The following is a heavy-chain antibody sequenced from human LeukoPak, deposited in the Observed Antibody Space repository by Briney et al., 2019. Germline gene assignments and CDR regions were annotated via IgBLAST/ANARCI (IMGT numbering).Heavy chain of an antibody. Sequence: GGSLRLSCAVSGFTVSHSYMSWVRQAPGKGLEWVSVIYSGGSAYYADSVKGRFTISRDNSKNTLYLQMNSLRAEDTAVYYCASAFYDAWSDYSQGYLDYWGQGTLVTVSS. J-gene: IGHJ4*02. V-gene: IGHV3-66*01. D-gene: IGHD3/OR15-3a*01. CDR2: IYSGGSA. CDR3: ASAFYDAWSDYSQGYLDY. CDR1: GFTVSHSY.